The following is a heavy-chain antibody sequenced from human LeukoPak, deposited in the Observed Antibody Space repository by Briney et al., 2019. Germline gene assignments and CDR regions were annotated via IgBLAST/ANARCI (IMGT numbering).Heavy chain of an antibody. J-gene: IGHJ6*02. CDR3: ARYYDSSGTHFGMDV. D-gene: IGHD3-22*01. CDR1: GYTFTSYD. CDR2: MNPNSGNT. Sequence: ASVKVSCKASGYTFTSYDINWVRQATGQGLEWMGWMNPNSGNTGYAQKFQGRVTMTRNTSISTAYMELSSLRSEDTAVYYWARYYDSSGTHFGMDVWGQGTTVTVS. V-gene: IGHV1-8*01.